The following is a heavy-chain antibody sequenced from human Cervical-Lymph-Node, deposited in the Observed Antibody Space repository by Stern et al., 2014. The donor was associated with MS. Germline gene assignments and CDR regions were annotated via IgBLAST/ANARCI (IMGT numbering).Heavy chain of an antibody. D-gene: IGHD6-19*01. J-gene: IGHJ6*02. CDR1: RFNFDDYA. CDR3: AKDISSGRWEAQYYYGMDV. Sequence: EVQMVESGGGLVQPGRSLRLSCAGSRFNFDDYAMHWVRPAPGRGLECVSCISWNSGSMEYADSVKGRFTISRDNAKNSLYLQMDSLRVEDTAIYYCAKDISSGRWEAQYYYGMDVWGQGTTVTVSS. V-gene: IGHV3-9*01. CDR2: ISWNSGSM.